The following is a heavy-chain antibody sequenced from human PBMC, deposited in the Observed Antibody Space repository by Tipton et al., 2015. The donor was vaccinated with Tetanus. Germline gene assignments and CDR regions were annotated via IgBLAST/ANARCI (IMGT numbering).Heavy chain of an antibody. CDR3: ARDRGDYIYYGMDV. D-gene: IGHD3-22*01. Sequence: QLVQSGAEVKKPGASVKVSCKASGYTFTDFYTHWVRQAPGHGLEWMGWINPDSGVTVYAQQFQGRVTMTRDTSISTAYMELSRLKSDDTAVYYCARDRGDYIYYGMDVWGPGTTVTVS. CDR1: GYTFTDFY. J-gene: IGHJ6*02. V-gene: IGHV1-2*02. CDR2: INPDSGVT.